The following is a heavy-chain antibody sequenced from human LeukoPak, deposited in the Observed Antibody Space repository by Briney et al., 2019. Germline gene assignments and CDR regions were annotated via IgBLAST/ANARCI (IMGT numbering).Heavy chain of an antibody. Sequence: SETLSLTCTVSGGSISSYYLSWIRQPPGKGLEWIGYIYYSGSTNYNPSLKSRVTISVDTSKNQFSLKLSSVTAADTAVYYCARGWNYYGSGSYDYWGQGTLVTVSS. J-gene: IGHJ4*02. V-gene: IGHV4-59*01. CDR3: ARGWNYYGSGSYDY. CDR2: IYYSGST. D-gene: IGHD3-10*01. CDR1: GGSISSYY.